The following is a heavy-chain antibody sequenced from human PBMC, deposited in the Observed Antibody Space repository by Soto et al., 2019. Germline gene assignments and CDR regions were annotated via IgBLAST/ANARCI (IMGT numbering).Heavy chain of an antibody. Sequence: GGSLRLSCAASGFTFSSYAMSWVRQAPGKGLEWVSAISGSGGSTYYADSVKGRFTISRDNSKNTLYLQMNSLRAEDTAVYYCAKDADYDFWSGPGGWFDPWGQGTLVTVSS. CDR1: GFTFSSYA. CDR2: ISGSGGST. D-gene: IGHD3-3*01. J-gene: IGHJ5*02. CDR3: AKDADYDFWSGPGGWFDP. V-gene: IGHV3-23*01.